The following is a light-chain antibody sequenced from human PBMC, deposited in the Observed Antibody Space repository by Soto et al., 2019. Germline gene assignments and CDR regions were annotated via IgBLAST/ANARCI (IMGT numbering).Light chain of an antibody. J-gene: IGKJ1*01. CDR3: QQRSNWPPWT. V-gene: IGKV3-11*01. CDR2: DAS. CDR1: QSVSSH. Sequence: EMVLTQSPCILSVSPGERATLSCRASQSVSSHLAWYQQKPGQAPRLLIYDASNRATGIPDRFSGSGSGTDFTLTICSLEPEDFAVYYCQQRSNWPPWTFGQGTKV.